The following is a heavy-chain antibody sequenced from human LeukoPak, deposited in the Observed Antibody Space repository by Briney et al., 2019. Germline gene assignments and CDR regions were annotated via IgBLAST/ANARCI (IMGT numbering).Heavy chain of an antibody. CDR2: IIPILGIA. CDR3: ARACSGGSCYDY. D-gene: IGHD2-15*01. Sequence: SVKVSCKASGGTFSSYAISWVRQAPGQGLEWMGRIIPILGIANYAQKFQGRVTITADKSTSTAYMELSSLRSEDTAVYYCARACSGGSCYDYWGQGTLVTVSS. J-gene: IGHJ4*02. V-gene: IGHV1-69*04. CDR1: GGTFSSYA.